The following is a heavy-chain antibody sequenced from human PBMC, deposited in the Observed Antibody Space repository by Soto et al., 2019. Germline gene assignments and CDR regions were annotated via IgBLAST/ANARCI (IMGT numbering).Heavy chain of an antibody. CDR2: IYYSGST. CDR3: ARAENTYYYDSSGYYYTFDI. V-gene: IGHV4-30-4*01. Sequence: QVQLQESGPGLVKPSQTLSLTCNVSGCSISSGDSYWSWLRQPPGRGLEWSGYIYYSGSTYYTPSIASRLTTSVDTSENHISSRLSSVTDADTAVYFCARAENTYYYDSSGYYYTFDIWGQRTMVTVSS. J-gene: IGHJ3*02. CDR1: GCSISSGDSY. D-gene: IGHD3-22*01.